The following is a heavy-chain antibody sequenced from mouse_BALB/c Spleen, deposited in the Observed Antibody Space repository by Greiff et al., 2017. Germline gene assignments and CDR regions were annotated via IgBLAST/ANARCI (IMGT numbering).Heavy chain of an antibody. CDR3: TRDDGYYFDY. CDR2: ISSGGSYT. D-gene: IGHD2-3*01. CDR1: GFTFSSYT. V-gene: IGHV5-6-4*01. Sequence: EVQGVESGGGLVKPGGSLKLSCAASGFTFSSYTMSWVRQTPEKRLEWVATISSGGSYTYYPDSVKGRFTISRDNAKNTLYLQMSSLKSEDTAMYYCTRDDGYYFDYWGQGTTLTVSA. J-gene: IGHJ2*01.